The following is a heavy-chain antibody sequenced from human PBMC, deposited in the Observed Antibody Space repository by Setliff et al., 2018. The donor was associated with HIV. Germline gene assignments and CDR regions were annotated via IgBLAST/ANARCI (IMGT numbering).Heavy chain of an antibody. Sequence: SETLSLTCSVSGGSMSNYYWSWVRQPPGKGLEWMGDIFHTGSSTYNPSLKSRVSLSVGTSKNQFSLRLSAVTAADTAVYYCASLTDYGGDSGSHWGQGTLVTVSS. CDR1: GGSMSNYY. CDR3: ASLTDYGGDSGSH. V-gene: IGHV4-59*01. D-gene: IGHD4-17*01. J-gene: IGHJ4*02. CDR2: IFHTGSS.